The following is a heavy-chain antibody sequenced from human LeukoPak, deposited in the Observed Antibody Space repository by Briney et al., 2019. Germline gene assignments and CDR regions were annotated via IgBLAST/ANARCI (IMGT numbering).Heavy chain of an antibody. CDR1: GVTFDDYA. CDR2: ISGNGGNT. CDR3: AKDISNWNSRHFDY. Sequence: GGSLRLSCAASGVTFDDYAMHWVRQVPGKGLEWVSLISGNGGNTYYADSVKGRFTISRDNSKNSLYLQMNSLRTEDTALYYCAKDISNWNSRHFDYWGQGTLVTVSS. J-gene: IGHJ4*02. V-gene: IGHV3-43*02. D-gene: IGHD1-7*01.